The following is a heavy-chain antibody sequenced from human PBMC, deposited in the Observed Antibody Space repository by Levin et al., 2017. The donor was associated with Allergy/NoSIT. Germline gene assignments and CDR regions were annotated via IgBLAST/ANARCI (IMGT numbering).Heavy chain of an antibody. CDR2: MNPNSGNT. J-gene: IGHJ4*02. V-gene: IGHV1-8*01. D-gene: IGHD6-19*01. CDR3: ARVAAVAGLIDY. CDR1: GYTFTSYD. Sequence: ASVKVSCKASGYTFTSYDINWVRQATGQGLEWMGWMNPNSGNTGYAQKFQGRVTMTRNTSISTAYMELSSLRSEDTAVYYCARVAAVAGLIDYWGQGTLVTVSS.